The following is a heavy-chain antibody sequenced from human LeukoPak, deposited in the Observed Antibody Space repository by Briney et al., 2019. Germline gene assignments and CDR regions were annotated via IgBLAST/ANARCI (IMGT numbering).Heavy chain of an antibody. V-gene: IGHV3-48*04. CDR3: AREEGNYAFEY. D-gene: IGHD2-2*01. Sequence: PGGSLRLSCAASGFAFSSYSMNWVRQAPGKGLEGVSYISSSSSTIYYADSVKGRFTISRDNAKNSVYLQMNSLRAEDAAVYYCAREEGNYAFEYWGQGTLVTVSS. CDR2: ISSSSSTI. CDR1: GFAFSSYS. J-gene: IGHJ4*02.